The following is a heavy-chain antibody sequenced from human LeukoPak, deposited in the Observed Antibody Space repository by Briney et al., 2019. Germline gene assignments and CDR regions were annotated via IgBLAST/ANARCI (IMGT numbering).Heavy chain of an antibody. Sequence: PGGSLRLSCTASGFTLSSYEMSWIRQAPGKGLEWVSSIDYSGGSTYYADSVKGRFTISRDNTQNSLYLQMNSLRAEDTAVYYCAREAPGGDNWFFDLWGRGTLVTVSS. CDR2: IDYSGGST. V-gene: IGHV3-21*01. J-gene: IGHJ2*01. D-gene: IGHD1-26*01. CDR3: AREAPGGDNWFFDL. CDR1: GFTLSSYE.